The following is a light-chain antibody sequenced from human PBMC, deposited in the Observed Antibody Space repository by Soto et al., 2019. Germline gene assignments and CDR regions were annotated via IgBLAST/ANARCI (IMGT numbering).Light chain of an antibody. V-gene: IGKV1-8*01. CDR1: QGISSY. CDR2: AAS. Sequence: MTQSTSSLSASTGDRVTITCRASQGISSYLAWYQQKPGKAPKLLIYAASTLQSGVPSRFSGSGSGTDFTPTISCLQSEDFATYYCQHYYSYPLTFGGGTKVDIK. J-gene: IGKJ4*01. CDR3: QHYYSYPLT.